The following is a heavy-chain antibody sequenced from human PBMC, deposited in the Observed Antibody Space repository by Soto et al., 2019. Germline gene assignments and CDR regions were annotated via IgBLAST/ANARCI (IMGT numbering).Heavy chain of an antibody. CDR1: GFTFDDYG. Sequence: GGSLRLSCAASGFTFDDYGMSWVRQAPGKGLEWVSGINWNGGSTGYADSVKGRFTISRDNAKNSLYLQMNSLRAEDTALYHCARAGSSDYGDLPGHYWGQGTLVTVSS. CDR3: ARAGSSDYGDLPGHY. CDR2: INWNGGST. D-gene: IGHD4-17*01. V-gene: IGHV3-20*01. J-gene: IGHJ4*02.